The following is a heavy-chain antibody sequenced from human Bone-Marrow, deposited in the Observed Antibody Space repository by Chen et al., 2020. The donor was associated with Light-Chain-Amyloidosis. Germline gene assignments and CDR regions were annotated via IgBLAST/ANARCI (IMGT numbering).Heavy chain of an antibody. J-gene: IGHJ3*02. D-gene: IGHD1-1*01. V-gene: IGHV3-48*03. CDR2: ISSIGSTI. CDR3: ARVGFYNWNVHNAFDI. CDR1: GFTFSSYE. Sequence: EVQLVESGGGLVQPGGSLRLSCAAAGFTFSSYEMNWVRQAPGKGLEWVSYISSIGSTIYYADSVKGRFTISRDNAKNSLYLQMNSLRAEDTAVYYCARVGFYNWNVHNAFDIWGQGTMVTVSS.